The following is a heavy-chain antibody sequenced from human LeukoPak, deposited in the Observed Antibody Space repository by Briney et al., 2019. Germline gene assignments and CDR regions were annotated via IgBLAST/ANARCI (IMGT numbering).Heavy chain of an antibody. CDR3: AKAPYYYDSSGYYFGY. J-gene: IGHJ4*02. V-gene: IGHV3-66*02. CDR2: VYGSGST. Sequence: GGSLRLSCVASGFTISSNYMSWVRRAPGKGLEWVSFVYGSGSTYYADSVKGRFTISRDNSKNTLYLQMNSLRAEDTAVYYCAKAPYYYDSSGYYFGYWGQGTLVTVSS. CDR1: GFTISSNY. D-gene: IGHD3-22*01.